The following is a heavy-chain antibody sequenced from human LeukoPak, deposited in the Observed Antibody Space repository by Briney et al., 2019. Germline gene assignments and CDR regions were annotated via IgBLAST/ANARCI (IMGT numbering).Heavy chain of an antibody. J-gene: IGHJ4*02. CDR3: AREGYHDRSGYEDY. CDR2: INWNGGTI. CDR1: GFTLDDYG. Sequence: GGSLRLSCAASGFTLDDYGMRWVRQAPGKVLEWVSGINWNGGTIGYADSVKGRFTISRDNAKNSLYLQMSSLRAEDTALYYCAREGYHDRSGYEDYWGQGTLVTVSS. V-gene: IGHV3-20*04. D-gene: IGHD3-22*01.